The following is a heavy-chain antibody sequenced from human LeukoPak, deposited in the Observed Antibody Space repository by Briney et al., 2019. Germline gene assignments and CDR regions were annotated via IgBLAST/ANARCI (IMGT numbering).Heavy chain of an antibody. CDR2: ISGSGGST. CDR1: GFTFSSYA. J-gene: IGHJ4*02. D-gene: IGHD4-11*01. CDR3: AKRGVYGNFYFDY. Sequence: GGSLRLSCAASGFTFSSYAMSWVRQAPGKGLEWVSAISGSGGSTYYADSLRGRFTISRDNSKNTLYLQMNSLRAEDTAVYYCAKRGVYGNFYFDYWGQGTLATVSS. V-gene: IGHV3-23*01.